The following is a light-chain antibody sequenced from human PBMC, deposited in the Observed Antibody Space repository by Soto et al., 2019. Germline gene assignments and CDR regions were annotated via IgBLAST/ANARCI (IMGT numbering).Light chain of an antibody. Sequence: IVLTQSPATLSLFPGERATLSCRASQSVSSYLAWYQQKPGQAPRLLLYDASNRATGIPARFSGSGSGTDFTLTISRLEPEDFAVYYCQQRSNWITFGQGTRLEIE. CDR3: QQRSNWIT. J-gene: IGKJ5*01. V-gene: IGKV3-11*01. CDR1: QSVSSY. CDR2: DAS.